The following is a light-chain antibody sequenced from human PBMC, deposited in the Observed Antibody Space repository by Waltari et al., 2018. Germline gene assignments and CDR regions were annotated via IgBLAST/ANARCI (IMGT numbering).Light chain of an antibody. J-gene: IGKJ1*01. V-gene: IGKV1-39*01. Sequence: DIQMTQSPSSLSASVGDRVTITCRASQSIANYLNWYQQKPGKAPNLLIYVASSLQSGVPPRFSGSGSGTDFTLTISSLQPEDFATYYCQQSYTTPRTFGQGTKVEIK. CDR3: QQSYTTPRT. CDR1: QSIANY. CDR2: VAS.